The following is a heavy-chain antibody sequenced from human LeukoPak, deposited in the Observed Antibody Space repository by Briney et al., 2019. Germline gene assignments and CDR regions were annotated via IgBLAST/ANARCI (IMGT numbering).Heavy chain of an antibody. J-gene: IGHJ4*02. Sequence: GGSLRLSCAASGFTFSSYWMHWVRQAPGKGLVWVSRVNSDGSGTSYADSVKGRFTISRDNAENTLYLQMNSLRVEDTAVYYCVRSAFHAGSGNYYDYWGQGTLVTVSS. V-gene: IGHV3-74*01. CDR3: VRSAFHAGSGNYYDY. CDR1: GFTFSSYW. CDR2: VNSDGSGT. D-gene: IGHD3-22*01.